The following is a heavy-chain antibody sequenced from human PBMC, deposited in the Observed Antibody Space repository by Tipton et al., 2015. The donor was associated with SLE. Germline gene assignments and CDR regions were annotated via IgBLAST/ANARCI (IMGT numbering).Heavy chain of an antibody. CDR3: AREQSLLMYGVVSYLDF. J-gene: IGHJ4*02. CDR1: GGSITNHY. V-gene: IGHV4-59*11. CDR2: IHYSGTT. D-gene: IGHD3-3*01. Sequence: TLSLTCTVSGGSITNHYWNWIRQPPGKGLEWIGYIHYSGTTHDNPSLKSRVTMSVDMSKNQFSLRLTSVTAADTAVYYCAREQSLLMYGVVSYLDFWGQGTLVTVSS.